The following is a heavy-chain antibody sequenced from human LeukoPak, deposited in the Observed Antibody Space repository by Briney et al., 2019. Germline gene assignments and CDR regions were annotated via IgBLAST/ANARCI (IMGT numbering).Heavy chain of an antibody. CDR2: INHSGST. CDR3: ARAGDQELVLDY. D-gene: IGHD6-13*01. Sequence: SETLSLTCAVYGGSLSGYYWSWIRQPPGKGLEWIGEINHSGSTNYNPSLKSRVTISVDTSKNQFSLKLSSVTAADTAVYYCARAGDQELVLDYWGQGTLVTVSS. J-gene: IGHJ4*02. V-gene: IGHV4-34*01. CDR1: GGSLSGYY.